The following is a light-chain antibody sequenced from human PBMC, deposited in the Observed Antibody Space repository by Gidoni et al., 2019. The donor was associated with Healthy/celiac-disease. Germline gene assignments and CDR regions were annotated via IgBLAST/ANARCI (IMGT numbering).Light chain of an antibody. Sequence: DIQMTQSPSTLSASVGDRVTITCRASQSISSWLAWYQQKPGKAPKLLIYKASSLESGVPSRVSGSGSGTEFTLTISSLQPDDFATYYCQQYNSYSRTFGQGPKVEIK. CDR1: QSISSW. J-gene: IGKJ1*01. V-gene: IGKV1-5*03. CDR2: KAS. CDR3: QQYNSYSRT.